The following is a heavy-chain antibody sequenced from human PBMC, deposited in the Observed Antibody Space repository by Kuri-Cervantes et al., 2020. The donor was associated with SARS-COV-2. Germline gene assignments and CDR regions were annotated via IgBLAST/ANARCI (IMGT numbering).Heavy chain of an antibody. D-gene: IGHD1-26*01. J-gene: IGHJ5*02. V-gene: IGHV4-34*01. CDR1: GGSISSYY. CDR3: ARPGGSYQGLWFDP. CDR2: INHSGST. Sequence: SETLSLTCTVSGGSISSYYWSWIRQPPGKGLEWIGEINHSGSTNYNPSLKSRVTISVDTSKNQFSLKLSSVTAADTAVYYCARPGGSYQGLWFDPWGQGTLVTVSS.